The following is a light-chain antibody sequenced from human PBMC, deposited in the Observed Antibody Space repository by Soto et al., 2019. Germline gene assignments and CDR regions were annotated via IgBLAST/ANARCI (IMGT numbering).Light chain of an antibody. J-gene: IGLJ1*01. CDR2: ASS. CDR3: SSYTSGTTLYV. CDR1: SSDVGGYNY. V-gene: IGLV2-14*01. Sequence: QSALTQPASVSGSPGQSITISCTGTSSDVGGYNYVSWYQHHAGKAPRLMIYASSNRPSGVSHRFSGSRSGNTASLIISGLQAEDEADYYCSSYTSGTTLYVFGTGTKLTVL.